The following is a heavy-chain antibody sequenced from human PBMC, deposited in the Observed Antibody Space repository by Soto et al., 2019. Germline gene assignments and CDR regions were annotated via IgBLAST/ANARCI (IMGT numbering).Heavy chain of an antibody. CDR3: ARHQSGPSCSSTTCPLDY. Sequence: SETLSLTCTVSGGSISSYYWSWIRQPPGKGLEWIGYVYYSGSTNYNPSLKSRVTISVDTSKNQFSLKLSSVTAADTAVYYCARHQSGPSCSSTTCPLDYWGRGTLVTVSS. V-gene: IGHV4-59*08. CDR2: VYYSGST. D-gene: IGHD2-2*01. J-gene: IGHJ4*02. CDR1: GGSISSYY.